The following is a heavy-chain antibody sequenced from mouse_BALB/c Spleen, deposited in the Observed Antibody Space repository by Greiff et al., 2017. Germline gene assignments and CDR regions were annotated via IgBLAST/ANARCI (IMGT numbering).Heavy chain of an antibody. CDR1: GYSFTSYW. Sequence: VQLQQSGTVLARPGASVKMSCKASGYSFTSYWMHWVKQRPGQGLEWIGAIYPGNSDTSYNQKFKGKAKLTAVTSASTAYMELSSLTNEDSAVYYCTGGSSGYYAMDYWGQGTSVTVSS. CDR2: IYPGNSDT. D-gene: IGHD3-1*01. CDR3: TGGSSGYYAMDY. J-gene: IGHJ4*01. V-gene: IGHV1-5*01.